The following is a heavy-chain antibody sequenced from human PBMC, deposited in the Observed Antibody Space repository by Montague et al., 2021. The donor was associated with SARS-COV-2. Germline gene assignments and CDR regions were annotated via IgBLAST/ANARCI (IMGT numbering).Heavy chain of an antibody. V-gene: IGHV4-39*01. CDR2: LNYSGNA. Sequence: SETLSLTCSFSGTTRRNNYYWGWISQPPGKGLEWVGSLNYSGNAYYSPSLRSRVTITVDTSRRKFSLQLTSVTVADTAIYYCSRGISVGLVALRSHYFDTWGQGTMVSVSS. J-gene: IGHJ4*02. D-gene: IGHD1-20*01. CDR1: GTTRRNNYY. CDR3: SRGISVGLVALRSHYFDT.